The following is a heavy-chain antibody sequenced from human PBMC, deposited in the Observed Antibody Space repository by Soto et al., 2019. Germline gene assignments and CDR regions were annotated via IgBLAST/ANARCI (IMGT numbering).Heavy chain of an antibody. CDR2: IIPIFRTP. CDR3: ARVFSERYSSSWYTVNYYGMAV. V-gene: IGHV1-69*06. Sequence: SVKVSCKASGGTFSSYAISWVRQAPGQGLEWMGGIIPIFRTPMYAQEVKGRVTITADKSMRTVYMELSSLRSEDTAVYYCARVFSERYSSSWYTVNYYGMAVWGQGTTVTVSS. D-gene: IGHD6-13*01. J-gene: IGHJ6*01. CDR1: GGTFSSYA.